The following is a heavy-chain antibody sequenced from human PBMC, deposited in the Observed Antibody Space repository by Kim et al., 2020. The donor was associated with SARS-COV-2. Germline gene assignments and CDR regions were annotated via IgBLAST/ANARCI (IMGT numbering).Heavy chain of an antibody. CDR3: ARTSCSSTSCSQFDP. Sequence: SETLSLTCTVSGGSIRYYYWSWIRHSPGKVLEWIGYIYYSGSTNYNPSLKSRVTISVDTSKNQFSLKLSSVTAADTALYYCARTSCSSTSCSQFDPWGQGTLVTVSS. CDR1: GGSIRYYY. D-gene: IGHD2-2*01. J-gene: IGHJ5*02. V-gene: IGHV4-59*01. CDR2: IYYSGST.